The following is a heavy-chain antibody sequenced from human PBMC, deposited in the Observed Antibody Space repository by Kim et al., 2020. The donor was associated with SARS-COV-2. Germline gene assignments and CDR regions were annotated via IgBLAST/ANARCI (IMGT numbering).Heavy chain of an antibody. CDR2: IDPSDSYT. J-gene: IGHJ3*02. CDR1: RYNFTSYW. CDR3: ARQGWGGYYDTSETHHDAFDI. Sequence: GESLKISCQGSRYNFTSYWINWVRQMPGKGLEWMGRIDPSDSYTNYSPSFQGHVTISADKSISTAYLQWSSLKASDTAMYYCARQGWGGYYDTSETHHDAFDIWGQGTMVTVSS. V-gene: IGHV5-10-1*01. D-gene: IGHD3-22*01.